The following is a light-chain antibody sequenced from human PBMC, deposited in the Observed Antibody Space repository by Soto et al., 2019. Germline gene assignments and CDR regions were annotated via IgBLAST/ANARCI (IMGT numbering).Light chain of an antibody. J-gene: IGKJ5*01. CDR3: QQSYDIPPIT. V-gene: IGKV1-39*01. Sequence: DIQMTQSPSSLSASVGDRVTITCRASQNIYNYLSWFQQKPGKAPNLLIYAASTLQSGVPSRFSGGGSGTDFTLTISSLQPEDFAIYYCQQSYDIPPITFGQGTRLEIK. CDR2: AAS. CDR1: QNIYNY.